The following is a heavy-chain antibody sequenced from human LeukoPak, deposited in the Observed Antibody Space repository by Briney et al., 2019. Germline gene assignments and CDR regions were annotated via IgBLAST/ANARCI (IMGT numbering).Heavy chain of an antibody. V-gene: IGHV4-34*01. Sequence: PSETLSLTCAVYGGSFSGYYWSWIRQPPGKGLEWIGETNHSGSTNYNPSLKSRVTISVDTSKNQFSLKLSSVTAADTAVYYCARGRIAAAGPTFDYWGQGTLVTVSS. J-gene: IGHJ4*02. CDR2: TNHSGST. CDR1: GGSFSGYY. CDR3: ARGRIAAAGPTFDY. D-gene: IGHD6-13*01.